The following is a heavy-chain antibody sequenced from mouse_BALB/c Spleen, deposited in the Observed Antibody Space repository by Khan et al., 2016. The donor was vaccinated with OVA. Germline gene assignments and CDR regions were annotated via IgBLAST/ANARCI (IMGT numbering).Heavy chain of an antibody. V-gene: IGHV5-4*02. CDR2: ISDGGSST. Sequence: EVELVESGGGLVKPGGSLKLSCAASGFTFSDYYMYWVRQTPEKRLEWVATISDGGSSTYSPDSVKGRFTISRDNAKNNLYLQMSSLKSEDTAIYYCARAGYGGFAYWGQGTLVTVSA. CDR1: GFTFSDYY. J-gene: IGHJ3*01. CDR3: ARAGYGGFAY. D-gene: IGHD1-1*02.